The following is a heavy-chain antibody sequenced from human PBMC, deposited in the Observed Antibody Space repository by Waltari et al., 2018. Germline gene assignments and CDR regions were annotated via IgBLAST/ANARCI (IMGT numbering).Heavy chain of an antibody. Sequence: QVQLQESGPGLVKPSQTLSLTCTVSGGSISSGSYYWSWIRPPAGKGLEWIGRIYTSGSTNYNPSLKSRVTISVDTSKNQFSLKLSSVTAADTAVYYCARITNYGYGDYWAYYFDYWPGNAGHRLL. CDR2: IYTSGST. CDR3: ARITNYGYGDYWAYYFDY. J-gene: IGHJ4*02. CDR1: GGSISSGSYY. D-gene: IGHD4-17*01. V-gene: IGHV4-61*02.